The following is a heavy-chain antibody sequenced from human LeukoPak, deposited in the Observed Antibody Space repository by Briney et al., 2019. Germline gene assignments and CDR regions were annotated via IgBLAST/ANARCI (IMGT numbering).Heavy chain of an antibody. Sequence: SETLSLTCTVSGGSISSGSYYWSWIRQPAGKGLEWIGRIYTSGSTNYNPSLKSRVTISVDTSKNQFSLKLSSVTAADMAVYYCARDVALYSGYDWDWFDPWGQGTLVTVSS. V-gene: IGHV4-61*02. D-gene: IGHD5-12*01. CDR3: ARDVALYSGYDWDWFDP. CDR1: GGSISSGSYY. CDR2: IYTSGST. J-gene: IGHJ5*02.